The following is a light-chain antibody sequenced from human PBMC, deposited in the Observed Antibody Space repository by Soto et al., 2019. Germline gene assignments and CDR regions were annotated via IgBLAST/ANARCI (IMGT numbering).Light chain of an antibody. V-gene: IGLV2-23*01. Sequence: QYVRIQPASLSGSLGQSTTISCPGPSSDVGSYNLVSWFQQHPGKAPKLMIYEGSKRPSGVSNRFSGYKYGTTASLTISGLQAEDEADYYCCSYASRSTYVFGTGTKVT. J-gene: IGLJ1*01. CDR2: EGS. CDR3: CSYASRSTYV. CDR1: SSDVGSYNL.